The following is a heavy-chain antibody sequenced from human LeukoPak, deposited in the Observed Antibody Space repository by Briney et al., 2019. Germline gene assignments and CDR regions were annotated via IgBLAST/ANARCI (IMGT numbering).Heavy chain of an antibody. D-gene: IGHD6-19*01. Sequence: PSETLSLTCTVSGGSISSYYWGWIRQPPGKGLEWIGYIYYSGSTNYNPSLKSRVTISVDTSKNQFSLKLSSVTAADTAVYYCAREAVADYYYGMDVWGKGTTVTVSS. V-gene: IGHV4-59*01. CDR3: AREAVADYYYGMDV. CDR1: GGSISSYY. J-gene: IGHJ6*04. CDR2: IYYSGST.